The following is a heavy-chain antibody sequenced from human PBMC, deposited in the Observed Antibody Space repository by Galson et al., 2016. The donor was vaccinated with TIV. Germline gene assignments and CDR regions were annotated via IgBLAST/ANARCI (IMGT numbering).Heavy chain of an antibody. CDR2: IDTDGTTT. V-gene: IGHV3-74*01. CDR1: GLSVNNDW. CDR3: VRDRLGWQ. Sequence: SLRLSCAASGLSVNNDWMHWVRQSPEKGLVWVARIDTDGTTTYYADSVKGRFSISRDNAKNTVYLQMNNLIADDTAVYYCVRDRLGWQWGQGTLVTVSS. J-gene: IGHJ1*01. D-gene: IGHD3-16*01.